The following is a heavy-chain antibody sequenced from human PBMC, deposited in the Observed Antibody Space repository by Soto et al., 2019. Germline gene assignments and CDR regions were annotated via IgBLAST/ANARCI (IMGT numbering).Heavy chain of an antibody. CDR1: GGSISSSNW. D-gene: IGHD3-10*01. V-gene: IGHV4-4*02. CDR3: ARDSLWFGNPMDY. J-gene: IGHJ4*02. Sequence: SETLSLTCAVSGGSISSSNWWSLVRQPPGKGLEWIGEIYHSGGTNYNPSLKSRVTISVDKSKNQFSLKLSSVTAADTAVYYCARDSLWFGNPMDYWGPGPLITVSS. CDR2: IYHSGGT.